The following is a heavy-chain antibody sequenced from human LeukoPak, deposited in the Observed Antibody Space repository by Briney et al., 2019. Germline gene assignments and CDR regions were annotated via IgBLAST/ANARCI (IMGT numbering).Heavy chain of an antibody. J-gene: IGHJ4*02. CDR2: ISYDGSNK. CDR1: GFTFSSYA. V-gene: IGHV3-30*04. D-gene: IGHD6-19*01. CDR3: AREAVAVHYFDY. Sequence: YPGRSLRLSCAASGFTFSSYAMHWVRQAPGKGLEWVAVISYDGSNKYYADSVKGRFTISRDNSKNTLYLQMSSLRAEDTAVYYCAREAVAVHYFDYWGQGTLATVSS.